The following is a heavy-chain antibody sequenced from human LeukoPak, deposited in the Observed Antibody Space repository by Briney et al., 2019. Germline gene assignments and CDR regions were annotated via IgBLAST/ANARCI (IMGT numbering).Heavy chain of an antibody. J-gene: IGHJ4*02. D-gene: IGHD1-26*01. Sequence: GGSLRLSCAASGFTFSSYDMNWVRQAPGKGLEWVSHISSSGSTKYYADSTKGRLTISRDNAKNTLYLQMSGLRAEDTAIYYCARVSSGSYYILDYWGQGTLVTVSS. CDR3: ARVSSGSYYILDY. V-gene: IGHV3-48*03. CDR2: ISSSGSTK. CDR1: GFTFSSYD.